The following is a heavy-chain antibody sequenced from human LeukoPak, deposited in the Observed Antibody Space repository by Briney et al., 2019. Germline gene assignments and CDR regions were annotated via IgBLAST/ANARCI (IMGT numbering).Heavy chain of an antibody. D-gene: IGHD5/OR15-5a*01. Sequence: SETLSLTCTVSGGSISSYYWSWIRQPPGKGLEWIGYIYYSESTNYNPSLKSRVTISVDTSKNQFSLKLSSVTAADTAVYYCARGAAVSILDYWGQGTLVTVSS. V-gene: IGHV4-59*01. CDR2: IYYSEST. CDR1: GGSISSYY. J-gene: IGHJ4*02. CDR3: ARGAAVSILDY.